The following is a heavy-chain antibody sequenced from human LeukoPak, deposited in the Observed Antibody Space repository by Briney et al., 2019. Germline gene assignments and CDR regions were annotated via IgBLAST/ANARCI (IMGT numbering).Heavy chain of an antibody. Sequence: ASVKVSCKASGYTFTSYDINWVRQASGQGLEWMGWMNPNSGNTDYAQKFQGRVTMTRNTSISTAYMELSSLRSEDTAVYYCARGDYGGTLYYGMDVWGQGTTVTVSS. CDR3: ARGDYGGTLYYGMDV. CDR1: GYTFTSYD. CDR2: MNPNSGNT. D-gene: IGHD4-23*01. J-gene: IGHJ6*02. V-gene: IGHV1-8*01.